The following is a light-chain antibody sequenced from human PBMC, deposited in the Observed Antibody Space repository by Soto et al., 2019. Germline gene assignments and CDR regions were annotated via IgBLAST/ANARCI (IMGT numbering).Light chain of an antibody. CDR3: QHYTNWPLT. J-gene: IGKJ4*01. CDR1: HDVIRS. Sequence: EIVVTQSPVPLSLSPGDTATLSCRASHDVIRSLAWYQVKHDQAPRLLIYDASTRATGLPARFSVTGSGTEFTLTISSLQSEDFAVYYCQHYTNWPLTFGGGTKVEI. V-gene: IGKV3-15*01. CDR2: DAS.